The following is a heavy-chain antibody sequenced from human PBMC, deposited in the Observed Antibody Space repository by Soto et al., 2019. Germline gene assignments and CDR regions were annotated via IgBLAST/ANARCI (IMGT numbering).Heavy chain of an antibody. J-gene: IGHJ4*02. CDR1: GGSIGSYY. CDR2: IYYSGST. CDR3: ARLYGDYGWYFDY. D-gene: IGHD4-17*01. Sequence: SETLTLTSTVSGGSIGSYYWSWIRQPPGKGLEWIGYIYYSGSTNYNPSLKSRVTISVDTSKNQFSLKLSSVTAADTAVYYCARLYGDYGWYFDYWGQGTLVTVSS. V-gene: IGHV4-59*08.